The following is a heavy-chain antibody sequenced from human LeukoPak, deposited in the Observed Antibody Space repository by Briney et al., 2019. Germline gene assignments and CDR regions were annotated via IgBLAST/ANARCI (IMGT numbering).Heavy chain of an antibody. CDR1: GCSISGYF. CDR3: ARSTSGYEIDY. J-gene: IGHJ4*02. Sequence: PSETLSLTCTVSGCSISGYFWSWLRQPPGKGLEWIGYMYYSGSTNYNPSLKSRVTISVDTSKNQFSLKLSSVTAADTAVYYCARSTSGYEIDYWGQGTLVTVSS. D-gene: IGHD5-12*01. V-gene: IGHV4-59*01. CDR2: MYYSGST.